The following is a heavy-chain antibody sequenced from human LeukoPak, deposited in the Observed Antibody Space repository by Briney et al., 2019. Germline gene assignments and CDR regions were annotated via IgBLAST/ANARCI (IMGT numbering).Heavy chain of an antibody. CDR2: ISGSGGST. J-gene: IGHJ4*02. CDR1: GFTFSSDA. V-gene: IGHV3-23*01. Sequence: GGSLRLSCAASGFTFSSDAMSWVRQAPGKGLEWVSAISGSGGSTYYADSVKNRFTISKDNSKNTLYLQMNSLRAEDTAVYYCAKDGGATTGSYFDYWGQGTLVTVSS. D-gene: IGHD1-26*01. CDR3: AKDGGATTGSYFDY.